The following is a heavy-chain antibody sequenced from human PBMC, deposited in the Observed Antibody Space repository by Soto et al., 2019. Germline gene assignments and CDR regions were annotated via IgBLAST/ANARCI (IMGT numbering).Heavy chain of an antibody. V-gene: IGHV5-51*01. Sequence: ASMKIFCKGCVYNFAGYWIAWVRQMPGKGLELMGIIYPSDSDTRYRPSFQGQVTISADKSISSAYLQWSSLRASDTAMYYCARGGVSTCTFDYWGQGTPVTASS. D-gene: IGHD3-3*01. CDR2: IYPSDSDT. J-gene: IGHJ4*02. CDR3: ARGGVSTCTFDY. CDR1: VYNFAGYW.